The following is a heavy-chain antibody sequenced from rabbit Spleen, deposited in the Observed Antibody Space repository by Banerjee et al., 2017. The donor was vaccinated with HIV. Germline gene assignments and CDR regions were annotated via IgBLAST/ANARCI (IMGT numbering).Heavy chain of an antibody. D-gene: IGHD5-1*01. Sequence: QEQLVESGGGLVQPEGSLTLTCTASGFSFSIDYFPCWVRQAPGKGLEWIACINAYTGKPVYATWAKGRFTISRTSSTTVTLQMTSLTAADTATYICARDLVTVIGWNFNLWGPGTLVTVS. V-gene: IGHV1S45*01. CDR2: INAYTGKP. J-gene: IGHJ4*01. CDR1: GFSFSIDYF. CDR3: ARDLVTVIGWNFNL.